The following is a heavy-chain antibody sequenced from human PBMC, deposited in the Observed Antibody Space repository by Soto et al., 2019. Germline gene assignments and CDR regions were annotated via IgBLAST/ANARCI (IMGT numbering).Heavy chain of an antibody. J-gene: IGHJ5*02. Sequence: PSETLSLTCSVSRCSITSSGYYWICIRQHPGKGLEWIGDIYNIGSTHYNPSLNNRGSILLDTSNNQFSLKLTSVTAADTELYYCARVSLYVVRGARFDHWWWGTLVSV. CDR2: IYNIGST. CDR1: RCSITSSGYY. CDR3: ARVSLYVVRGARFDH. V-gene: IGHV4-31*03. D-gene: IGHD3-16*01.